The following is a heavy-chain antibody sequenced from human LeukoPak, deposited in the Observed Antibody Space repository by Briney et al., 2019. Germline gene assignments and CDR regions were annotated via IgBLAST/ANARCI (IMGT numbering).Heavy chain of an antibody. CDR2: ISAYNGNT. CDR3: ARGSVRGAYYYYGMDV. D-gene: IGHD3-10*01. V-gene: IGHV1-18*01. J-gene: IGHJ6*02. Sequence: ASVKVSCKASGYTFTSYGISWVRQAPGQGLEWMGWISAYNGNTNYAQKLQGRVTMTTDTSTSTAYMELRSLRSDDTAVYYCARGSVRGAYYYYGMDVWGQGTTVTVSS. CDR1: GYTFTSYG.